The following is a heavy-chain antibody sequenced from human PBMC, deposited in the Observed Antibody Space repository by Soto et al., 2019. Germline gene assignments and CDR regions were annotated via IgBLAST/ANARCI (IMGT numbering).Heavy chain of an antibody. J-gene: IGHJ4*02. CDR1: GFSLSNARRG. CDR2: IFSNDEK. Sequence: SGPTLVNPTETLTLTCTVSGFSLSNARRGVSWIRQPPGKALEWLAHIFSNDEKSYSTSLKSRLTISKDTSKSQVVLTMTNMDPVDTATYYCARSLTYYYDSSGLYYFDYWGQGTLVTVSS. V-gene: IGHV2-26*01. CDR3: ARSLTYYYDSSGLYYFDY. D-gene: IGHD3-22*01.